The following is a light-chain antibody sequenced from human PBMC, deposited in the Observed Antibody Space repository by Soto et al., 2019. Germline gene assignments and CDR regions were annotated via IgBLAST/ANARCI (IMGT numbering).Light chain of an antibody. CDR3: QESHTSPYN. Sequence: DIHMTQSPSSLSAPVGDRVIIACRASQNIGSFLNWYQQKPGRAPRLLIFAASTLQSGVPSRFIGSGSGTNITLTLSSLQPEDVATYYCQESHTSPYNFGKGTKLEIK. V-gene: IGKV1-39*01. J-gene: IGKJ2*01. CDR2: AAS. CDR1: QNIGSF.